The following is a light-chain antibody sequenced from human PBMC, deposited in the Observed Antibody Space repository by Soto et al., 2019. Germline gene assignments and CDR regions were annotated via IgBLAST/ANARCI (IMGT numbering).Light chain of an antibody. V-gene: IGKV3-20*01. Sequence: EIVLTQSPGTLSLFPGERATLSCRASQSIASTYFAWYQQRPGQAPRLLIYAASSRATGVPDRFSGSGSGTDFTLTISSLQSEDFAVYYCQQYNNWPPWTFGQGTKVEIK. J-gene: IGKJ1*01. CDR2: AAS. CDR3: QQYNNWPPWT. CDR1: QSIASTY.